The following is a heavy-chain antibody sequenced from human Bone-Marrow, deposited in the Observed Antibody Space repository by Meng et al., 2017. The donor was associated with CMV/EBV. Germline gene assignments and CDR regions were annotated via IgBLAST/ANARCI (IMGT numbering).Heavy chain of an antibody. CDR1: GTSISTSNW. V-gene: IGHV4-4*02. CDR3: ARVTEYGGNCFDS. J-gene: IGHJ4*02. CDR2: VYHSGYT. D-gene: IGHD4/OR15-4a*01. Sequence: GSLRLSCAVSGTSISTSNWWSWVRQPPGKGLEWIGEVYHSGYTNYNPSLKSRVTMSVDRSKNQFSLKFSTVTAADTAVYYCARVTEYGGNCFDSWGQGNLVNVYS.